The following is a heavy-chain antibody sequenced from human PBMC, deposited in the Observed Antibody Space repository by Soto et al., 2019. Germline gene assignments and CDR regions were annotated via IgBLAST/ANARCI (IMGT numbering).Heavy chain of an antibody. J-gene: IGHJ3*02. V-gene: IGHV1-18*01. CDR1: GYAFTSYG. Sequence: GASVKVSCKASGYAFTSYGISWVRQAPGQGLEWMGWISAYNGNTNYAQKLQGRVTMTTDTSTSTAYMELRSLRSDDTAVYYCARVGVTIFGVVIGDAFDIWGQRTMVTVSS. CDR3: ARVGVTIFGVVIGDAFDI. D-gene: IGHD3-3*01. CDR2: ISAYNGNT.